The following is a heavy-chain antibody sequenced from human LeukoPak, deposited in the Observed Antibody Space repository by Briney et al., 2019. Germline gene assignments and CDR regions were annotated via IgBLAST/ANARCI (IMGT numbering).Heavy chain of an antibody. J-gene: IGHJ4*02. Sequence: PSETLSLTCTVSGGSISSSSYYWGWIRQPPGKGLEWIGYIYTSGSTNYNPSLKSRITMSVDTSKSQFSLKLSSVTAADTAVYYCARHAASSWFLFDYWGQRTLVTVSS. D-gene: IGHD6-13*01. V-gene: IGHV4-61*05. CDR3: ARHAASSWFLFDY. CDR2: IYTSGST. CDR1: GGSISSSSYY.